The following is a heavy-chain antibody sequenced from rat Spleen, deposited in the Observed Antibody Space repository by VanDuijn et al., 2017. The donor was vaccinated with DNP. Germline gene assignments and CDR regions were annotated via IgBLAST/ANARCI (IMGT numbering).Heavy chain of an antibody. J-gene: IGHJ2*01. CDR3: AIWVCYIDY. Sequence: EVQLQESGPGLVNPSQSLSLTCSVTGYSITNNYWGWIRKFPGNKMEYIGHISYSGSTTYNPSLKSRISITRDTSKNQFFLRFNSMTIEDTGTYCCAIWVCYIDYWVQGVMVTVSS. V-gene: IGHV3-1*01. CDR1: GYSITNNY. CDR2: ISYSGST.